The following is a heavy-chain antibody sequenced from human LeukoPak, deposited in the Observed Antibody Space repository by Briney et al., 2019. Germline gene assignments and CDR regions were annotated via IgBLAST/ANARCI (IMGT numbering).Heavy chain of an antibody. CDR3: ARGGGYSYGLDHFDY. CDR2: IIPIFGTA. CDR1: GGTFSSYA. Sequence: GSSVKVSCKASGGTFSSYAISWVRQAPGQGLEWMGGIIPIFGTANYAQKFQGRVTITADKSTSTAYMELSSLRSEDTAVYYCARGGGYSYGLDHFDYWGQGTLVTVSS. V-gene: IGHV1-69*06. J-gene: IGHJ4*02. D-gene: IGHD5-18*01.